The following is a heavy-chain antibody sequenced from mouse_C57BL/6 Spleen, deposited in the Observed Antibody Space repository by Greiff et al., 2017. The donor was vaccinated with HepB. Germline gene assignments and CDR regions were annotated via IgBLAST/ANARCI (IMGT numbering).Heavy chain of an antibody. CDR1: GYAFTNYL. V-gene: IGHV1-54*01. J-gene: IGHJ3*01. CDR3: ARGDVDTSFAY. CDR2: INPGSGGT. Sequence: VQLQQSGAELVRPGTSVNVSCKASGYAFTNYLIEWVQQRPGQGLEWIGVINPGSGGTNSNEKLKGKATLTAAKSSSTAYMQLSSLTSEGSAFSFCARGDVDTSFAYGGQGTLVTVSA.